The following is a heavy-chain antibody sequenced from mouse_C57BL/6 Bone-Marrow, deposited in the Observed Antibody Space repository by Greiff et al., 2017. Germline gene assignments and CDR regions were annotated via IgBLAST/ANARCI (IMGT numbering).Heavy chain of an antibody. CDR2: IYPGSGST. J-gene: IGHJ3*01. CDR3: ATSDYGNPWFAY. D-gene: IGHD2-1*01. V-gene: IGHV1-55*01. CDR1: GYTFTSYW. Sequence: QVQLQQPGAELVKPGASVKMSCKASGYTFTSYWITWVKQRPGQGLEWLGDIYPGSGSTNYNEKFKSKATLTVDTSSSTSYMQLSSLTSEDSAVYYCATSDYGNPWFAYWGQGTPVTVSA.